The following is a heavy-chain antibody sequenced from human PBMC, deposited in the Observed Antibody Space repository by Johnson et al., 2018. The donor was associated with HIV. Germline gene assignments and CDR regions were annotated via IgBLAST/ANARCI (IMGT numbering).Heavy chain of an antibody. V-gene: IGHV3-30-3*01. CDR3: ARARDRSSSRDAFDI. Sequence: QMQLVESGGGLVQPGRSLRLSCAASGFTFSSYAMHWVRQAPGKGLEWVAVISYDGSNKYYADSVKGRFTISRDNSKNTLYLQMNSLRAEDTAVYYCARARDRSSSRDAFDIWGQGTMATVSS. CDR2: ISYDGSNK. CDR1: GFTFSSYA. D-gene: IGHD6-13*01. J-gene: IGHJ3*02.